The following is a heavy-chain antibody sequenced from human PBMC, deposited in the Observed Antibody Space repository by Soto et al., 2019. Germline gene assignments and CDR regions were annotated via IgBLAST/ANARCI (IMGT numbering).Heavy chain of an antibody. V-gene: IGHV3-64*04. CDR3: AREVNYYGSGSYDY. CDR2: IYSGGST. D-gene: IGHD3-10*01. CDR1: GSTFSSYA. J-gene: IGHJ4*02. Sequence: GGSLRLSCSASGSTFSSYAMHWVRQAPGKGLEYVSAIYSGGSTYYADSMKGRFTISRDNSKNTLYLQMNSLRAEDAAVYYCAREVNYYGSGSYDYWGQGTLVTVSS.